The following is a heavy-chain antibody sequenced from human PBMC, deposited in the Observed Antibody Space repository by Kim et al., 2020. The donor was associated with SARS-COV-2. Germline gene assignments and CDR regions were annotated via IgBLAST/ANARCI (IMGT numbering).Heavy chain of an antibody. CDR3: TNGRDNAFDI. J-gene: IGHJ3*02. Sequence: GGSLRHSCAASGFTFSVSAMHWVRQASGQGLEWVGLIRGKGKNYATAYAASVKGRFTISRDDSKNTAYLQMNSLKTEDTAVYYCTNGRDNAFDIWGQGT. CDR1: GFTFSVSA. D-gene: IGHD2-15*01. V-gene: IGHV3-73*01. CDR2: IRGKGKNYAT.